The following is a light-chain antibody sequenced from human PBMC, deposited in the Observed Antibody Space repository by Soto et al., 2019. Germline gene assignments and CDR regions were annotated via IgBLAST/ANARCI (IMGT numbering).Light chain of an antibody. CDR1: QSVSSN. J-gene: IGKJ4*01. V-gene: IGKV3-11*01. CDR3: QQRSNWPLT. CDR2: DAS. Sequence: EIVFTQSPATLSLSPGERATLSCRASQSVSSNLVWFQQKPGQAPRLLIYDASNRATGIPARFSGSGSGTDFTLTISSLEPEDCAVYYCQQRSNWPLTFGGGTKVEIK.